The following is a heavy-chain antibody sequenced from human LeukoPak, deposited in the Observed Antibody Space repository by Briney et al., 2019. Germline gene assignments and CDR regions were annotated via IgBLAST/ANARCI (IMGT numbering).Heavy chain of an antibody. D-gene: IGHD3-10*01. CDR2: IYHSGST. V-gene: IGHV4-30-2*01. J-gene: IGHJ5*02. Sequence: SETLSLTCAVSGGSISSGGYSWSWIRQPPGKGLEWIGYIYHSGSTYYNPSLKSRVTISVDRSKNQFSLKLSSVTAADTAVYYCARFSSGGYRWFDPWGQGTLVTVSS. CDR1: GGSISSGGYS. CDR3: ARFSSGGYRWFDP.